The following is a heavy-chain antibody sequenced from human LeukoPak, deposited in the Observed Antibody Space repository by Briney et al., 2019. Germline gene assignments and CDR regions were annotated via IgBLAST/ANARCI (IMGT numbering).Heavy chain of an antibody. Sequence: GGSLRLSCAASGFTLSTYSMNWVRQAPGKGLECVSSISSSSSHIYYAESVKGRFTMSRGNAKNSLYLQMNSLRAEDTAVYYCARGRSSSHNYYFDYWGQGTLVTVSS. J-gene: IGHJ4*02. CDR2: ISSSSSHI. D-gene: IGHD6-13*01. CDR1: GFTLSTYS. CDR3: ARGRSSSHNYYFDY. V-gene: IGHV3-21*01.